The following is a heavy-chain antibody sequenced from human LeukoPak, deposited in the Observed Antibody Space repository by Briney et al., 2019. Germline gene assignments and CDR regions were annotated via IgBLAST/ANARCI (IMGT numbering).Heavy chain of an antibody. CDR3: TRRNSLYDAFDI. Sequence: SETLSLTCSVSGGSIVASDWWTWVRQIPGEGPEWIGEVFHTGSRNYSPSLKGRVTVSIDKDKSQFYLQLSSVTAADTGVYFCTRRNSLYDAFDIWGQGRLIAVSS. V-gene: IGHV4-4*02. D-gene: IGHD1-14*01. CDR1: GGSIVASDW. CDR2: VFHTGSR. J-gene: IGHJ3*02.